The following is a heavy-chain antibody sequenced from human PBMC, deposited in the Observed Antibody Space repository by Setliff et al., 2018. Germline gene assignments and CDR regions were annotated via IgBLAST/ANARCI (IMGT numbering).Heavy chain of an antibody. CDR1: GYNFTNYW. J-gene: IGHJ4*02. D-gene: IGHD6-13*01. Sequence: GESLKISCKGSGYNFTNYWIAWVRQMPGKGLEYMGIIYPADSDTTYSPSFQGQVTISADKSITTAYLQWSSLKASDTAMYYCARALASAGTVYFDYWGQGTLVTVSS. V-gene: IGHV5-51*01. CDR2: IYPADSDT. CDR3: ARALASAGTVYFDY.